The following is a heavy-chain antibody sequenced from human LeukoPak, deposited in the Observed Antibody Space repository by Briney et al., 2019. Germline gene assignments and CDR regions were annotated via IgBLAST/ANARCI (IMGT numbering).Heavy chain of an antibody. CDR3: ARGRQTGTYYDFWSGYYPNWFDP. V-gene: IGHV4-59*01. D-gene: IGHD3-3*01. CDR1: GGSISSYY. J-gene: IGHJ5*02. Sequence: SETLSLTCTVSGGSISSYYWSWIRQPPGKGLEWIGYIYYSGSTNYDPSLKGRVTISVDTSKNQFSLKLSSVTAADTAVYYCARGRQTGTYYDFWSGYYPNWFDPWGQGTLVTVSS. CDR2: IYYSGST.